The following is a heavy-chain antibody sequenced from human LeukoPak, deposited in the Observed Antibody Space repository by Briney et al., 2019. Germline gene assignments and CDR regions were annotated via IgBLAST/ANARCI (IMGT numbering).Heavy chain of an antibody. Sequence: ASVKVSCKASGYTFTGYYMHWVRQAPGQGLEWMGWINPNSGGTNYAQKFQGRVTMTRDTSISTAYMELSRLRSDDAAVYYCARGPGYDILTGYPRGGYFDYWGQGTLVTVSS. CDR1: GYTFTGYY. CDR2: INPNSGGT. J-gene: IGHJ4*02. V-gene: IGHV1-2*02. D-gene: IGHD3-9*01. CDR3: ARGPGYDILTGYPRGGYFDY.